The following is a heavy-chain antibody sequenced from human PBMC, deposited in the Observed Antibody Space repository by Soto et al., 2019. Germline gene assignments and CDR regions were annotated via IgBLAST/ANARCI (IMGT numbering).Heavy chain of an antibody. CDR3: ASRKYSYGYWFDP. Sequence: SETLSLTCAVYGGSISGYYWSWIRQPPGKGLEWIGEINHSGSTNYNPSLKSRVTISVDTSKNQFSLKLSSVTAADTAVYYCASRKYSYGYWFDPWGQGTLVTVSS. D-gene: IGHD5-18*01. J-gene: IGHJ5*02. CDR1: GGSISGYY. CDR2: INHSGST. V-gene: IGHV4-34*09.